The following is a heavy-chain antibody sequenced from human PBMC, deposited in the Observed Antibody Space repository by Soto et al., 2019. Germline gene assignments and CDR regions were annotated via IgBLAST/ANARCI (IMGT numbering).Heavy chain of an antibody. CDR3: AIRFLEWLLSSYYYGMDV. J-gene: IGHJ6*02. V-gene: IGHV1-69*12. CDR2: IIPIFGTA. D-gene: IGHD3-3*01. Sequence: QVQLVQSGAEVKKPGSSVKVSCKASGGTFSSYAISWVRQAPGQGLEGMGGIIPIFGTANYAQKFQGRVTITADESTSTAYMALSSLRSEDTAVYYCAIRFLEWLLSSYYYGMDVWGQGTTVTVSS. CDR1: GGTFSSYA.